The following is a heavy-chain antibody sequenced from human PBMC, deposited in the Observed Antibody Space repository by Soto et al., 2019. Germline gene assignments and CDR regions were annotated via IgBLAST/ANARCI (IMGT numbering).Heavy chain of an antibody. CDR3: TPNFAGGVVAGPVFPRGDY. CDR1: GFTFSSYA. J-gene: IGHJ4*02. CDR2: ISGSGGST. Sequence: GVSLRLSCAASGFTFSSYAMSWVRQAPGKGLEWVSAISGSGGSTYYADSVKGRFTISRDNSKNTLYLQMNSLRAEDTAVYYCTPNFAGGVVAGPVFPRGDYWGQGTLVTVSS. V-gene: IGHV3-23*01. D-gene: IGHD2-15*01.